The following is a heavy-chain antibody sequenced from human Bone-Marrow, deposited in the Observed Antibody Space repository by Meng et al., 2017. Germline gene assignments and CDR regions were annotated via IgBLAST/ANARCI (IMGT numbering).Heavy chain of an antibody. CDR1: GYTFTSYA. CDR2: INTNTGNP. J-gene: IGHJ4*02. D-gene: IGHD2-2*01. Sequence: QVQLVQSGSELKKPGASVKVSCKASGYTFTSYAMNWVRQAPGQGLEWLGWINTNTGNPTYAQGFTGRFVFSLDTSVSTAYLQIGSLKAEDTAVYYCARETLGYCSSTSCYIGPPDYWGQGTLVTVSS. V-gene: IGHV7-4-1*01. CDR3: ARETLGYCSSTSCYIGPPDY.